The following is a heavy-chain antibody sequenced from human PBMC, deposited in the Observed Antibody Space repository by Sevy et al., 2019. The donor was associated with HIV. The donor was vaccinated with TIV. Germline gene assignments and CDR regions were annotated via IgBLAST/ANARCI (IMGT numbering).Heavy chain of an antibody. CDR3: ARNPNYSDDSSGSVHDAFDI. J-gene: IGHJ3*02. CDR1: GFPFSRYA. Sequence: GGSLRLSCAAPGFPFSRYAMHWVRQAPGKGLEWVTIISYDGTIKYYAESVKGRFTISRDNSKNTLYLQMNSLSTDDTAVYYCARNPNYSDDSSGSVHDAFDIWGQGTTVTVSS. V-gene: IGHV3-30-3*01. D-gene: IGHD3-22*01. CDR2: ISYDGTIK.